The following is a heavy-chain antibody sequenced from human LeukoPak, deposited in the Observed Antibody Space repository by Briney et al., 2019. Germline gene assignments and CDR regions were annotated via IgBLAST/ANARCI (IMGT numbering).Heavy chain of an antibody. Sequence: SGTLSLTCSVSGVSINNYYWSRIRQPPGKGLEWIGYIYLSGSTNYNPSLKSRVTISVDTSKNQFSLKLKSVTAADTAVYYCARHIHYYDYWGQGTLVTVSS. CDR2: IYLSGST. V-gene: IGHV4-59*08. CDR3: ARHIHYYDY. CDR1: GVSINNYY. J-gene: IGHJ4*02.